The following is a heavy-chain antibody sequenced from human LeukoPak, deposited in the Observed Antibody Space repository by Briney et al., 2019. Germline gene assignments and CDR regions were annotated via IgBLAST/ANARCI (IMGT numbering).Heavy chain of an antibody. J-gene: IGHJ6*03. Sequence: SETLSLTCAVYGGSLSGYYWSWIRQPPGKGLEWIGEINHSGSTNYNPSLKSRVTISVDTSKNQFSLKLSSVTAADTAVYYCAREKRNYYGSGSYDYYYMDVWGKGTTVTISS. CDR3: AREKRNYYGSGSYDYYYMDV. V-gene: IGHV4-34*01. CDR1: GGSLSGYY. CDR2: INHSGST. D-gene: IGHD3-10*01.